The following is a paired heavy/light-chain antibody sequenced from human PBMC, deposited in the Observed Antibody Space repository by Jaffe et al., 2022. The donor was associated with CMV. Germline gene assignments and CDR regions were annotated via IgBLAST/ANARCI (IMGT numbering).Heavy chain of an antibody. CDR1: GGSFSGYY. CDR3: ARRPFAGYSSSWYRPNDAFDI. CDR2: INHSGST. V-gene: IGHV4-34*01. Sequence: QVQLQQWGAGLLKPSETLSLTCAVYGGSFSGYYWSWIRQPPGKGLEWIGEINHSGSTNYNPSLKSRVTISVDTSKNQFSLKLSSVTAADTAVYYCARRPFAGYSSSWYRPNDAFDIWGQGTMVTVSS. J-gene: IGHJ3*02. D-gene: IGHD6-13*01.
Light chain of an antibody. CDR1: QSVSSN. CDR3: QQYNNWPYT. V-gene: IGKV3-15*01. CDR2: GAS. J-gene: IGKJ5*01. Sequence: EIVMTQSPATLSVSPGERATLSCRASQSVSSNLAWYQQKPGQAPRLLIYGASTRATGIPARFSGSGSGTEFTLTISSLQSEDFAVYYCQQYNNWPYTFGQGTRLEIK.